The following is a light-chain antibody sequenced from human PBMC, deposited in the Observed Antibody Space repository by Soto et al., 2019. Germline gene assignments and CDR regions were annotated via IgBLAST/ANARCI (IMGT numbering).Light chain of an antibody. J-gene: IGKJ2*01. V-gene: IGKV4-1*01. Sequence: DIVMTQFPDSLAVSLGERATINCKSSQSVLYSSNNKNYLAWYQQKPGQPPKLLIYWASPRESGVPDRFSGSGSGTDFTLTISSLQAEDVAVYYCQQYFTTPYTFGQGTKLEIK. CDR1: QSVLYSSNNKNY. CDR2: WAS. CDR3: QQYFTTPYT.